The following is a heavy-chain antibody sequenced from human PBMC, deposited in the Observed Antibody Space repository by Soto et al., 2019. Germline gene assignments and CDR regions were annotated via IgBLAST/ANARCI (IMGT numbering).Heavy chain of an antibody. CDR1: GGTFSSYA. CDR2: IIPIFGTA. V-gene: IGHV1-69*13. J-gene: IGHJ4*02. CDR3: ARAPYSSGWEYYFDY. Sequence: SVKVSCKASGGTFSSYAISWVRQAPGQGLEWMGGIIPIFGTANYAQKFQGRVTITADESTSTAYMELSSLRSEDTAVYYCARAPYSSGWEYYFDYWGQGTLVTVSS. D-gene: IGHD6-19*01.